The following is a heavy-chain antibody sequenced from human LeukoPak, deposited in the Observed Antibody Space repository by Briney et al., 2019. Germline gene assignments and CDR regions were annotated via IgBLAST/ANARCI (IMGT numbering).Heavy chain of an antibody. Sequence: GGSLRLSCAASGFTFSSYSMNWVRQAPGKGLEWVSAISSSGRYIYYADSVKGRFTISRDSAKNSLYLQMDSLRAEDTAVYYCARDSSTSSSQTNFDYWGQGTLVTVSS. V-gene: IGHV3-21*01. CDR3: ARDSSTSSSQTNFDY. J-gene: IGHJ4*02. CDR1: GFTFSSYS. D-gene: IGHD6-6*01. CDR2: ISSSGRYI.